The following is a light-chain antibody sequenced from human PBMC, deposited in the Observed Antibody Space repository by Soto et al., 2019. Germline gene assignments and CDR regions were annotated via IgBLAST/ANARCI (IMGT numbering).Light chain of an antibody. Sequence: DIVMTQSPDSLAVSLGERATINCKSSQSVLYSSNNKNYLACYQQKPGQPPKLLIYWASTRESGVPDRFSGRGSGTDFTLTISSLQAEDVAVYYCQQYYSTPPTFGQGTKVEIK. CDR1: QSVLYSSNNKNY. V-gene: IGKV4-1*01. J-gene: IGKJ1*01. CDR2: WAS. CDR3: QQYYSTPPT.